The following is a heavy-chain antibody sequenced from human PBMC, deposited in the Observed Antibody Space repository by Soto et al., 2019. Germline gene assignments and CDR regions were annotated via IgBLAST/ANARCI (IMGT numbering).Heavy chain of an antibody. Sequence: QVQLVQSGAEVKKPGSSVKVSCKASGGTFSRNAINWVRQAPRQGLEWMGGIIPLFGTTNYAQNFQGRVTITADESTNTAYMELSSLRSEDTAVYYCARDGAVTVTTSYFDYWGQGTLVSVSS. J-gene: IGHJ4*02. CDR1: GGTFSRNA. V-gene: IGHV1-69*12. CDR2: IIPLFGTT. CDR3: ARDGAVTVTTSYFDY. D-gene: IGHD4-17*01.